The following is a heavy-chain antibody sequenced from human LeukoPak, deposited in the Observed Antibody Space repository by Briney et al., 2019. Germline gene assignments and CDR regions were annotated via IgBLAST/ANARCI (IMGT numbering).Heavy chain of an antibody. CDR3: ARVGHGYNSLKGDFDY. V-gene: IGHV3-48*04. Sequence: PGGSLRLSCAASGFTFSSYSMNWVRQAPGKGLEWVSYISSSSSTIYYADSVKGRFTISRDNAKNSLYLQMNSLRAEDTAVYYCARVGHGYNSLKGDFDYWGQGTLVTVSS. CDR2: ISSSSSTI. J-gene: IGHJ4*02. D-gene: IGHD5-24*01. CDR1: GFTFSSYS.